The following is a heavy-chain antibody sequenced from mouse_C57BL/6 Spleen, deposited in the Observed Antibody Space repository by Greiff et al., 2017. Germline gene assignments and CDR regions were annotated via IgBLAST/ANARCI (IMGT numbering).Heavy chain of an antibody. J-gene: IGHJ3*01. CDR3: ASSGRVLGWFAY. CDR1: GYSFTGYY. CDR2: INPSTGGT. Sequence: EVQLQQSGPELVKPGASVKISCKASGYSFTGYYMNWVKQSPEKSLEWIGEINPSTGGTTYKQKVKAKSTLTVDKSSITAYMQLKSLTSEDSAVYYCASSGRVLGWFAYWGQGTLVTVSA. V-gene: IGHV1-42*01. D-gene: IGHD5-1*01.